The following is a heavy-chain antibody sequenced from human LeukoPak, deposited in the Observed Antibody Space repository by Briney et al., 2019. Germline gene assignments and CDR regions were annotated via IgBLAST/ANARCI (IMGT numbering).Heavy chain of an antibody. V-gene: IGHV3-7*01. CDR2: IKQDGSEK. Sequence: GGSLRLSCAASGFTFSSYSMNWVRQAPGKGLEWVANIKQDGSEKYYVDSVKGRFTISRDNAKNSLYLQMNSLRAEDTAVYYCARVPRHDFWSGYARTRSDYWGQGTLVTVSS. D-gene: IGHD3-3*01. CDR3: ARVPRHDFWSGYARTRSDY. CDR1: GFTFSSYS. J-gene: IGHJ4*02.